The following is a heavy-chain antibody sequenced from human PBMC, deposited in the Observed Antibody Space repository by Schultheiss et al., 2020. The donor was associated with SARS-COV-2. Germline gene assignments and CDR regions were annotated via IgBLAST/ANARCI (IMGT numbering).Heavy chain of an antibody. Sequence: GESLKISCAASGFTFSSYGMHWVRQAPGRGLEWVALISYDGQNKYYADSVKGRFTISRDNSKNTQYLQMNSLRTEDTAVYYCASLHCSGSNCYGIYYHGMDVWGQGTTVTVSS. J-gene: IGHJ6*02. CDR1: GFTFSSYG. CDR3: ASLHCSGSNCYGIYYHGMDV. V-gene: IGHV3-30*03. CDR2: ISYDGQNK. D-gene: IGHD2-2*01.